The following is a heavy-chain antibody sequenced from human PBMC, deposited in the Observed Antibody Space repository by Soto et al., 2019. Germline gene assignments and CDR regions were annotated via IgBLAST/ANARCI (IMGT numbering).Heavy chain of an antibody. D-gene: IGHD6-13*01. CDR1: GYTFTSYY. CDR2: INPSGDST. V-gene: IGHV1-46*01. Sequence: ASVKVSCKASGYTFTSYYMHWVRQAPGQGLEWMGKINPSGDSTSYAQKFQGRVTMTRDTSTSTVYMELSSLRSEDTAVYYCARGIAPYYFDYWGQGTLVTVSS. CDR3: ARGIAPYYFDY. J-gene: IGHJ4*02.